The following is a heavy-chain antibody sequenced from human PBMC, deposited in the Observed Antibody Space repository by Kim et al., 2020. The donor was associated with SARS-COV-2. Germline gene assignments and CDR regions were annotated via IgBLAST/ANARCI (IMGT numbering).Heavy chain of an antibody. CDR2: TYYRSKWSS. Sequence: SQTLSLTCAISGGSVSSNSAAWNWIRQSPSRGLEWLGRTYYRSKWSSDYAVSVKSRITINPDTSKNHFSLQLNSVTPEDTAVYYCARSNSGWYIAPGPEFDYWGQGTLVTVSS. CDR3: ARSNSGWYIAPGPEFDY. CDR1: GGSVSSNSAA. D-gene: IGHD6-19*01. J-gene: IGHJ4*02. V-gene: IGHV6-1*01.